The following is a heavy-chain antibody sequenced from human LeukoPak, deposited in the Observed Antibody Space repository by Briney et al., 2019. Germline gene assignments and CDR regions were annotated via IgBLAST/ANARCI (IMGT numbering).Heavy chain of an antibody. J-gene: IGHJ6*02. CDR2: IYPGDSAT. CDR3: ARQMLPNYYYYGVDV. Sequence: GESLKISCKGSGYSINNYWIGWVRQTPGKGLEWMGIIYPGDSATRSSPSFQGQVTISADKSISTAYLQWSSLKASDTAMYYCARQMLPNYYYYGVDVWGRGTTVTVSS. CDR1: GYSINNYW. V-gene: IGHV5-51*01. D-gene: IGHD2-8*01.